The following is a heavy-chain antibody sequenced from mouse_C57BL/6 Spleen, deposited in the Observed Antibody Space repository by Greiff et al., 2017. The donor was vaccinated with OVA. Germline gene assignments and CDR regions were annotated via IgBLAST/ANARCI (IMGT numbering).Heavy chain of an antibody. V-gene: IGHV1-59*01. CDR3: ARVYGNRAMDY. CDR1: GYTFTSYW. D-gene: IGHD2-1*01. J-gene: IGHJ4*01. CDR2: IDPSDSYT. Sequence: VQLQQPGAELVRPGTSVKLSCKASGYTFTSYWMHWVKQRPGQGLEWIGVIDPSDSYTNYNQKFKGKATLTVDTSSSTAYMQLSSLTSEDSAVYYCARVYGNRAMDYWGQGTSVTVSS.